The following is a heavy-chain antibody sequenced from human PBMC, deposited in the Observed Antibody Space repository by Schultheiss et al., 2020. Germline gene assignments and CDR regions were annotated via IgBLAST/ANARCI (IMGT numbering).Heavy chain of an antibody. CDR3: ARVIAAAGRGGDY. V-gene: IGHV3-33*01. J-gene: IGHJ4*02. D-gene: IGHD6-13*01. CDR2: IWYDGSNK. Sequence: GGSLRLSGAASGFTFSSYGMHWVRQAPGKGLEWVAVIWYDGSNKYYADSVKGRFTISRDNSKNTLYLQMNSLRAEDTAVYYCARVIAAAGRGGDYWGQGTLVTVSS. CDR1: GFTFSSYG.